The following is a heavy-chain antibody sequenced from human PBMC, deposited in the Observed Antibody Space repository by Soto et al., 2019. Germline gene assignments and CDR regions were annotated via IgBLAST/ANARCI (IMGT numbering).Heavy chain of an antibody. D-gene: IGHD2-21*01. CDR1: GFTVTNSY. J-gene: IGHJ4*02. CDR3: GRAGLNRMYFDQ. CDR2: VYTSGRT. Sequence: GGSLRLSCAASGFTVTNSYMAWVRQAPGKGLEWVSVVYTSGRTYHADSLKGRFTVSRDVSTNMFFLQMNKLSAEDMATHYCGRAGLNRMYFDQWGGGTLVTVSS. V-gene: IGHV3-53*01.